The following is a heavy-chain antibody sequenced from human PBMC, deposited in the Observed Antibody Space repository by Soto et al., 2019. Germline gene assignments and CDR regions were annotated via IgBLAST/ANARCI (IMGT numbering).Heavy chain of an antibody. Sequence: QVQLQESGPGLVKPSETLSLTCTVSGGSISSYYWSWIRQPPGKGLEWIGYIYYSGRTNYNPSLKSRVTISVDTSKNQFSLKLSSVTAADTAVYYCARARLYRSWWFDPWGQGTLVTVSS. D-gene: IGHD3-16*02. CDR1: GGSISSYY. V-gene: IGHV4-59*01. CDR2: IYYSGRT. CDR3: ARARLYRSWWFDP. J-gene: IGHJ5*02.